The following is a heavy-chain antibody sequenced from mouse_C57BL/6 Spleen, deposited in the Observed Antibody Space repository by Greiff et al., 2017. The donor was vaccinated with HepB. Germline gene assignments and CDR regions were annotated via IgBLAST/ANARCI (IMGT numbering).Heavy chain of an antibody. CDR3: ARSRWTDYDAYFDY. D-gene: IGHD2-4*01. Sequence: VQLKQPGTELVKPGASVKLSCKASGYTFTSYWMHWVKQRPGQGLEWIGNINPSNGGTNYNEKFKSKATLTVDKSSSTAYMQLSSLTSEDSAVYYCARSRWTDYDAYFDYWGQGTTLTVSS. CDR2: INPSNGGT. V-gene: IGHV1-53*01. J-gene: IGHJ2*01. CDR1: GYTFTSYW.